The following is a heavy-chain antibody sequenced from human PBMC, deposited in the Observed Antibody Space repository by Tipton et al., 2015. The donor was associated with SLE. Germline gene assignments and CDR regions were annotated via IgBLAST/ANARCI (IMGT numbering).Heavy chain of an antibody. CDR3: AREPAVAGTSWFDP. Sequence: LRLSCTVSGGSISSYYWSWIRQPPGKGREWIGHIYPSGSTNYNPSLKSRVTMSIDTSKNQFSLTLSSLTAADTAVYYCAREPAVAGTSWFDPWGQGTLVTVSS. V-gene: IGHV4-4*07. J-gene: IGHJ5*02. D-gene: IGHD6-19*01. CDR2: IYPSGST. CDR1: GGSISSYY.